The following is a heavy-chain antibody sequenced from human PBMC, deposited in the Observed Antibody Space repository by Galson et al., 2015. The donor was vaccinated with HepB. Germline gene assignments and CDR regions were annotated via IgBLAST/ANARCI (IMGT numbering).Heavy chain of an antibody. CDR2: INGGVGNT. CDR1: GFPFTNYA. J-gene: IGHJ3*01. CDR3: ASAVETDDNGDYGEAFDV. Sequence: SVKVSCKASGFPFTNYAIHWVRQAPGQRPEWMGWINGGVGNTHYSQTFYGRVTITRDTSASTASMELRSLRSEDTAIYYCASAVETDDNGDYGEAFDVWGQGTMVAVSS. D-gene: IGHD4-17*01. V-gene: IGHV1-3*01.